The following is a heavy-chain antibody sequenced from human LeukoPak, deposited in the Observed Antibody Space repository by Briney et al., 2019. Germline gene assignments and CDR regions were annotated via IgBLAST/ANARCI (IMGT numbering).Heavy chain of an antibody. D-gene: IGHD2-15*01. CDR2: IYYSGST. Sequence: SSETLSLTCTVSGGSVSSGSYYWSWIRQPPGKGLEWIGYIYYSGSTNYNPSLKSRVTISVDTSKNQFSLKLSSVTAADMAVYYCARASGDIVVVVADLTFDYWGQGTLVTVSS. CDR1: GGSVSSGSYY. J-gene: IGHJ4*02. V-gene: IGHV4-61*01. CDR3: ARASGDIVVVVADLTFDY.